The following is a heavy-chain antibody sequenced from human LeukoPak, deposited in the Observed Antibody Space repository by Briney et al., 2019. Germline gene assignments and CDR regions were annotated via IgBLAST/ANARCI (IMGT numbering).Heavy chain of an antibody. D-gene: IGHD4-17*01. Sequence: LETLSLTCAVYGGSFCGYCWCWIRQPPGKGLECMGEINHSGSTNYNPSLMSRVTISVDTYKNQFSLKLSSVTAADTAVYDCARQRTVTLPLDCWGQGTLVTVSS. V-gene: IGHV4-34*01. J-gene: IGHJ4*02. CDR3: ARQRTVTLPLDC. CDR2: INHSGST. CDR1: GGSFCGYC.